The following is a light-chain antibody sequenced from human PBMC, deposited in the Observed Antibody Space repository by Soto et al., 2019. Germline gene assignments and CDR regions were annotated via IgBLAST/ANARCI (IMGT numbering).Light chain of an antibody. V-gene: IGLV1-44*01. Sequence: QPVLSEPPSAYGTPGQRVAISCSGNSSNIGRNTVNWYQQLPGTAPKLLIYDNNRRPSGVPDRFSGSKSGTSASLAISGLQSEDEADYYCAAWDDSLTGLNVFGTGTKVTVL. CDR1: SSNIGRNT. J-gene: IGLJ1*01. CDR3: AAWDDSLTGLNV. CDR2: DNN.